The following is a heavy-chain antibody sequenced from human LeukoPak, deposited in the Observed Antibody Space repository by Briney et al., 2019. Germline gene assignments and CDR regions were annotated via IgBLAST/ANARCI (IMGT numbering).Heavy chain of an antibody. CDR1: GYSFVTYW. Sequence: GESLNISCKGSGYSFVTYWIGWVRQMPGKGLEWMGIIYPGDSDTKYSLSFQGQVTISADKSINTAYLQWSSLKTSDTAMYYCARHGVLQQFADYWGQGTLVTVSS. CDR3: ARHGVLQQFADY. J-gene: IGHJ4*02. D-gene: IGHD2-8*01. V-gene: IGHV5-51*01. CDR2: IYPGDSDT.